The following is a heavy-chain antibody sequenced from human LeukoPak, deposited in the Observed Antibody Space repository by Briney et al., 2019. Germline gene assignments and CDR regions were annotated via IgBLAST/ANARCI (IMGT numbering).Heavy chain of an antibody. J-gene: IGHJ6*03. D-gene: IGHD2-2*01. Sequence: GGSLRLSCAASGFTFSSYGMHWVRQAPGKGLEWVAFIRYDGSNKYYADSVKGRFTISRDNSKNTLYLQMNSLRAEDTAVYYCAKAASREGYCSSTSCFEYYYYYMDVWGKGTTVTVSS. CDR1: GFTFSSYG. CDR3: AKAASREGYCSSTSCFEYYYYYMDV. CDR2: IRYDGSNK. V-gene: IGHV3-30*02.